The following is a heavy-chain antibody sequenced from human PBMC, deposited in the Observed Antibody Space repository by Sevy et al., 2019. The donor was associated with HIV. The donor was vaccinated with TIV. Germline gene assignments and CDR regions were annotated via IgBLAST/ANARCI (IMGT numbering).Heavy chain of an antibody. CDR3: VKDQGIVVVTRSYYGMDV. CDR2: ISSNGGST. D-gene: IGHD3-22*01. Sequence: GGSLRLSCSASVFTFSSYAMHWVRQAPGKGLEYVSAISSNGGSTYYADSVKGRFTISRDNSKNTLYLQMSSLRAEDTAVYYCVKDQGIVVVTRSYYGMDVWGQGTTVTVSS. J-gene: IGHJ6*02. CDR1: VFTFSSYA. V-gene: IGHV3-64D*06.